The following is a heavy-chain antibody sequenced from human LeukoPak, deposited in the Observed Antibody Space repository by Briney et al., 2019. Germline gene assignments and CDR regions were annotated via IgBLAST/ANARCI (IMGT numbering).Heavy chain of an antibody. D-gene: IGHD1-7*01. CDR1: GGSISSYY. V-gene: IGHV4-59*01. J-gene: IGHJ4*02. CDR2: IYYSGST. CDR3: ARGITGTTFDY. Sequence: PSETLSPTCTVSGGSISSYYWSWIRQPPGKGLEWIGYIYYSGSTNYNPSLKGRVTISVDTSKNQFSLKLSSVTAADTAVYYCARGITGTTFDYWGQGTLVTVSS.